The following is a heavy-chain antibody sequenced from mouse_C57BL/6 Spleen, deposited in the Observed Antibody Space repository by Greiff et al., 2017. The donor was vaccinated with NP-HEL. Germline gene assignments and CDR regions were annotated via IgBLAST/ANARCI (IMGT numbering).Heavy chain of an antibody. CDR1: GYTFTSYW. V-gene: IGHV1-64*01. J-gene: IGHJ2*01. Sequence: VKLQQPGAELVKPGASVQLSCKASGYTFTSYWMHWVKQRPGQGLEWIGMIHPNSGSTNYNEKFKSKATLTVDKSSSTAYMQRSSLTSEDAAVYYCARGSQFYYFDYWGQGTTLTVSS. CDR3: ARGSQFYYFDY. CDR2: IHPNSGST.